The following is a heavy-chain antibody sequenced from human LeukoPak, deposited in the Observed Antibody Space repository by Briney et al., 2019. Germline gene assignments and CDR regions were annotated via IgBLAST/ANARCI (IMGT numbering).Heavy chain of an antibody. CDR1: GGSISSHY. CDR2: IYYSGST. CDR3: ARGGTTVTPGLLWFDP. D-gene: IGHD4-17*01. V-gene: IGHV4-59*11. Sequence: SSETLSLTCSVSGGSISSHYWSWIRQPPGKGLEWIGYIYYSGSTKYNPSLKSRVTISVDTSKDQFSLKLSSVTAADAAVYYCARGGTTVTPGLLWFDPWGQGTLVTVSS. J-gene: IGHJ5*02.